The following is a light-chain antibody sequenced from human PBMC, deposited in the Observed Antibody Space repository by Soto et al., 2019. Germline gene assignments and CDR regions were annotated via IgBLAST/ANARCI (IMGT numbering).Light chain of an antibody. V-gene: IGKV3-11*01. Sequence: EIVLTQSPATLSLSPGERATLSCRASQSVSSYLGWYQQKPGQAPRLLIYDVSDRATGIPARFSGSGSGTDFTLTISRLEPEDFAVYYCHQYDSWTCGQGTKVDIK. CDR2: DVS. CDR3: HQYDSWT. CDR1: QSVSSY. J-gene: IGKJ1*01.